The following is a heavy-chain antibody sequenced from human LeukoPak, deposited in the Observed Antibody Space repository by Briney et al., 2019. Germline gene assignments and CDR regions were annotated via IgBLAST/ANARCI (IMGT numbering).Heavy chain of an antibody. J-gene: IGHJ5*02. CDR1: GASITTYY. V-gene: IGHV4-59*01. Sequence: SETLSLTCSVSGASITTYYWSWIRQSPAKGLEWIGYIYYNGGTNYNPSLKSRVAISIDASKNQFSLRLTSVTAADTAVYYSARDNPANYFDPWGQGTLVTVSS. CDR2: IYYNGGT. CDR3: ARDNPANYFDP. D-gene: IGHD4/OR15-4a*01.